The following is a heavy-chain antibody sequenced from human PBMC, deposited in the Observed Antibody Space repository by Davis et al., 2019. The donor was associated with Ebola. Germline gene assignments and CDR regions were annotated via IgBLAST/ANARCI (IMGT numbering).Heavy chain of an antibody. D-gene: IGHD3-22*01. CDR1: GFTFTSYS. Sequence: GESLKISCAASGFTFTSYSMNWVRQAPGKGLEWVSSISSGSYYIYYADSLKGRFTVSRDNAKNSLYLQIHNRRAEDTAVYHCARGGGYDSSGYSHEPFGNWGQGTMVTGSS. J-gene: IGHJ3*01. CDR3: ARGGGYDSSGYSHEPFGN. CDR2: ISSGSYYI. V-gene: IGHV3-21*01.